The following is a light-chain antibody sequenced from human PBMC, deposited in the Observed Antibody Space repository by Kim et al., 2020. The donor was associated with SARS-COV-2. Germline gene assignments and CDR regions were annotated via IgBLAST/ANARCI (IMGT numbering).Light chain of an antibody. CDR2: TAS. CDR1: QNIRKY. V-gene: IGKV1-39*01. J-gene: IGKJ5*01. Sequence: ASVGDKVTITCRASQNIRKYLNWYQQKPGKAPKVLIYTASSLQTGVPSRFVGSGSGTDFTLSINSLQPEDFATYFCQQSYSIPISFGQGTRLEIK. CDR3: QQSYSIPIS.